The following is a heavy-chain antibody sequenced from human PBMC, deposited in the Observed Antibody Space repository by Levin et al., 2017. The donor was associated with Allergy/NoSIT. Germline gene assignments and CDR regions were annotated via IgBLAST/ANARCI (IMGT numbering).Heavy chain of an antibody. Sequence: SETLSLTCAVSGGSISSGGYSWSWIRQPPGKGLEWIGYIYHSGSTYYNPSLKSRVTISVDRSKNQFSLKLSSVTAADTAVYYCARGRFLEWPEGLDGMDVWGQGTTVTVSS. CDR1: GGSISSGGYS. J-gene: IGHJ6*02. V-gene: IGHV4-30-2*01. CDR3: ARGRFLEWPEGLDGMDV. D-gene: IGHD3-3*01. CDR2: IYHSGST.